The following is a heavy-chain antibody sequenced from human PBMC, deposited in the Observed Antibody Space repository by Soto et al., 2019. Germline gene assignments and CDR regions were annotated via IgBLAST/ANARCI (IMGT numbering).Heavy chain of an antibody. J-gene: IGHJ5*02. V-gene: IGHV4-31*03. Sequence: QVQLQESGPGLVKPSQTLSLTCTVSGGSISSGGYYWSWIRQYPGKGLDWIGYIYFSGTTYYNPSLKSRVTISLDTSKNQFSLKLSSVTAADTAVYYCARDRGVGYWFDPWGQGTLVTVSS. D-gene: IGHD1-26*01. CDR1: GGSISSGGYY. CDR3: ARDRGVGYWFDP. CDR2: IYFSGTT.